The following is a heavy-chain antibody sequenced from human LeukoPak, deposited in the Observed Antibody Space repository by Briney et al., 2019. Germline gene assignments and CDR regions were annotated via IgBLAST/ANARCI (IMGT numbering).Heavy chain of an antibody. Sequence: SETLSLTCGVSGGSFSGYYWNWIRQSPEKGLEWVGEINHSGNTRYNPSLRSRVTISVDTSKNQFSLKLSSVTAADTAVYYCARHSGHGFGELFWVYWGQGTLVTVSP. CDR2: INHSGNT. CDR3: ARHSGHGFGELFWVY. D-gene: IGHD3-10*01. V-gene: IGHV4-34*01. J-gene: IGHJ4*02. CDR1: GGSFSGYY.